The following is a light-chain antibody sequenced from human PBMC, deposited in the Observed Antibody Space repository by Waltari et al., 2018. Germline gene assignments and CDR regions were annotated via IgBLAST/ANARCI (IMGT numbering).Light chain of an antibody. V-gene: IGKV3D-7*01. CDR3: QQDYNFT. Sequence: PGERATLSCRASQSVSSSYLSWYQQKPGQAPRLLIYGASTRATGIPARFSGSGSGTDFTLTISSLQPEDFAVYYCQQDYNFTFGPGTKVGIK. CDR2: GAS. J-gene: IGKJ3*01. CDR1: QSVSSSY.